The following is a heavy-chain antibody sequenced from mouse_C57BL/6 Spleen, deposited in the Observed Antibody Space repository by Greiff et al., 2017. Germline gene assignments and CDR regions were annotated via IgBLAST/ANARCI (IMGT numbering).Heavy chain of an antibody. CDR2: IDPSDSYT. J-gene: IGHJ3*01. V-gene: IGHV1-59*01. CDR1: GYTFTSYW. CDR3: ARERTWFAY. Sequence: QVQLKQPGAELVRPGTSVKLSCKASGYTFTSYWMHWVKQRPGQGLEWIGGIDPSDSYTNYNQKFKGKATLTVDTSSSTAYMQLSSLTSEDSAVYYCARERTWFAYWGQGTLVTVSA.